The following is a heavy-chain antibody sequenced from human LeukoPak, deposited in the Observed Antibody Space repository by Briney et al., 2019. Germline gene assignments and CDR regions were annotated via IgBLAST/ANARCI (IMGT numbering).Heavy chain of an antibody. J-gene: IGHJ4*02. V-gene: IGHV3-64*04. D-gene: IGHD6-13*01. CDR2: ISSNGGST. CDR1: GFTFSSYA. CDR3: AKVRKTAAGVFDY. Sequence: GGSLRLSCSASGFTFSSYAMHWVRQAPGKGLEYVSAISSNGGSTYYADSVKGRFTISRDNSKNTLYLQMNSLRAEDTAVYYCAKVRKTAAGVFDYWGQGTLVTVSS.